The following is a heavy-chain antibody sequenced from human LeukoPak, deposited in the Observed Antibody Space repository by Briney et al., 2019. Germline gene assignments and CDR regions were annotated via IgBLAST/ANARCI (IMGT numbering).Heavy chain of an antibody. CDR2: IYYSGST. V-gene: IGHV4-59*01. CDR1: GGSISSYY. CDR3: ARAPIGMEWLLSTHDAFDI. Sequence: KTSETLSLTCTVSGGSISSYYWSWIRQPPGKGLEWIGYIYYSGSTNYNPSLKSRVTTSVDTSRNQFSLKLSSVTAADTAVYYCARAPIGMEWLLSTHDAFDIWGQGTKVTVSS. J-gene: IGHJ3*02. D-gene: IGHD3-3*01.